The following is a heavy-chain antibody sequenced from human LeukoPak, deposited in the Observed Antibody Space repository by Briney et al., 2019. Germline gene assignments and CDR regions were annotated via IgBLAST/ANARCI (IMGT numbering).Heavy chain of an antibody. CDR1: GFTFNTYA. CDR3: AKVANNFWSGLDC. V-gene: IGHV3-23*01. D-gene: IGHD3-3*01. J-gene: IGHJ4*02. Sequence: GGSLRLSCAASGFTFNTYAMNWVRQAPGKGLEWVSGITTNGDSTYYADSVKGRFTLSRDNSKSTLYLQMNSLRAEDTAIYYCAKVANNFWSGLDCWGQGALVTVSS. CDR2: ITTNGDST.